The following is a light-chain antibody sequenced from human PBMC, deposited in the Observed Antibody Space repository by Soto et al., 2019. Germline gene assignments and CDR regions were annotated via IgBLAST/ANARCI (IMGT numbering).Light chain of an antibody. V-gene: IGLV1-40*01. J-gene: IGLJ1*01. CDR1: SSNIGAGYD. CDR2: RNN. CDR3: QSYDSSLYV. Sequence: QSVLTQPPSVSGAPGQRVTISCTGSSSNIGAGYDVHWYQQLPGTAPKLLIYRNNNRPSGVPDRFSGSKSGTSASLAITGLQAEDEADYYCQSYDSSLYVFGTGTKVTVL.